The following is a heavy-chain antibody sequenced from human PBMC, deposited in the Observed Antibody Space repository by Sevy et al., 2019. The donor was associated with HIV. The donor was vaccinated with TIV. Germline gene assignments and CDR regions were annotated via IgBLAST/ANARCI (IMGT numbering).Heavy chain of an antibody. D-gene: IGHD6-13*01. CDR3: AKDPGYSSDWYALAFYFDY. J-gene: IGHJ4*02. V-gene: IGHV3-30*18. CDR2: ISYDGSIK. CDR1: RFTFSGYA. Sequence: GGSLRLSCAASRFTFSGYAMHWVRQAPGQGLKWVAAISYDGSIKYYADSVKGRFTISRDNSKNTLYLQMNSLRAEDMAVYYCAKDPGYSSDWYALAFYFDYWGQGTLVTVSS.